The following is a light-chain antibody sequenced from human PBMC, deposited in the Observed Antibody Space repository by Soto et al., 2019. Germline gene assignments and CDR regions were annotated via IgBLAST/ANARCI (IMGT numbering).Light chain of an antibody. CDR1: EDISNY. J-gene: IGKJ2*01. CDR3: QQYYSYPLYT. CDR2: GAS. Sequence: AIRMTQSPSSLSASTGDRVTITCRASEDISNYLAWYQQKPGKAPNLLIFGASTSQSGVPSRFSGSGSGTDFTLTISGLQSEDFATYYCQQYYSYPLYTFGQGTKVDIK. V-gene: IGKV1-8*01.